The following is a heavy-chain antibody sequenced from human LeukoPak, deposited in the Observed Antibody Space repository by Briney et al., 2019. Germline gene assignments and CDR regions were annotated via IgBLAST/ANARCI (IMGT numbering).Heavy chain of an antibody. J-gene: IGHJ5*02. CDR2: IYPGDSDT. CDR3: ARGAAYSSSWYPFNWFDP. Sequence: GESLQISCKGSGCSFTSYWIGWVRQMPGKGLEWMGIIYPGDSDTRYSPSFQGQVTISADKSISTAYLQWSSLKASDTAMYYCARGAAYSSSWYPFNWFDPWGQGTLVTVSS. CDR1: GCSFTSYW. V-gene: IGHV5-51*01. D-gene: IGHD6-13*01.